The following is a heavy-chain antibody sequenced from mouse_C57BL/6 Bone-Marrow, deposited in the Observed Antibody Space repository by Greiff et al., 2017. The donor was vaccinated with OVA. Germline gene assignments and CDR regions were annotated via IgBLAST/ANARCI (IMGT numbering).Heavy chain of an antibody. V-gene: IGHV5-4*01. CDR3: AREGRYYYGSSLDY. Sequence: EVHLVESGGGLVKPGGSLKLSCAASGFTFSSYAMSWVRQTPEKRLEWVATISDGGSYTYYPDNVKGRFTISRDNAKNNLYLQMSHLKSEDTAMYYCAREGRYYYGSSLDYWGQGTTLTVSS. J-gene: IGHJ2*01. CDR2: ISDGGSYT. D-gene: IGHD1-1*01. CDR1: GFTFSSYA.